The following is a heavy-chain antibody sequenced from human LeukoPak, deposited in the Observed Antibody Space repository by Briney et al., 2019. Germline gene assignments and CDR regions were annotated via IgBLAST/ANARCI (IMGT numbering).Heavy chain of an antibody. V-gene: IGHV3-23*01. D-gene: IGHD2-2*01. Sequence: AGGSPRLSCAASGFTFSSYAMSWVRQAPGKGLEWVSAISGSGGSTYYADSVKGRFTISRDNSKNTLYLQMNSLRAEDTAVYYCAKRQIIVVSAFDYWGQGTLVTVSS. CDR2: ISGSGGST. J-gene: IGHJ4*02. CDR3: AKRQIIVVSAFDY. CDR1: GFTFSSYA.